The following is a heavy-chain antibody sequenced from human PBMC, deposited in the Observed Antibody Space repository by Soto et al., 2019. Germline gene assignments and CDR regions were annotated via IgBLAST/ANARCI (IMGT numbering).Heavy chain of an antibody. D-gene: IGHD3-9*01. CDR1: GGTFSSYT. V-gene: IGHV1-69*02. CDR2: IIPILGIA. Sequence: QVQLVQSGAEVKKPGSSVKVSCKASGGTFSSYTISWVRQAPGQGLEWMGRIIPILGIANYAQKFLGRVTITADKSTSTAYMELSSLRSEDTAVYYCATLFDILTGYYSSWGQGTLVTVSS. J-gene: IGHJ4*02. CDR3: ATLFDILTGYYSS.